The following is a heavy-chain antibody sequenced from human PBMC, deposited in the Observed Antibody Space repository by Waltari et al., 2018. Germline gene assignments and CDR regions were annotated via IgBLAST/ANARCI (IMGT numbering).Heavy chain of an antibody. Sequence: QVQLQQWGAGLLKPSETLSLTCAVYGGSFSGYYWSWIRQPPGKGLEWIGEINHSGSTNDNPSLKSRVTISVDTSKNQFSLKLSSVTAADTAVYYCARDVTQWLVPDWYFDLWGRGTLVTVSS. J-gene: IGHJ2*01. CDR2: INHSGST. CDR3: ARDVTQWLVPDWYFDL. V-gene: IGHV4-34*01. D-gene: IGHD6-19*01. CDR1: GGSFSGYY.